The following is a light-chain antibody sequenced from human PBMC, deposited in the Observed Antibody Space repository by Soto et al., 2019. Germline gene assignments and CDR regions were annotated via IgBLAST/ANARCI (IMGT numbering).Light chain of an antibody. CDR2: DVS. CDR3: SSYGGSNNLV. J-gene: IGLJ2*01. V-gene: IGLV2-8*01. Sequence: QSALTQPPSASGSPGQSVTISCTGTSSDDGGYNYVSWYQQHPGKAPKLMIYDVSKRPSGVPDRFSGSKSGNTASLTVSGLQAEDEADYYCSSYGGSNNLVFGGGTKLTVL. CDR1: SSDDGGYNY.